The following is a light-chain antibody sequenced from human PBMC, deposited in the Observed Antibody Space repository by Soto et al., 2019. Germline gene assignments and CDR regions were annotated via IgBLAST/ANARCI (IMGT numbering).Light chain of an antibody. CDR2: LAS. CDR1: QGISSY. J-gene: IGKJ4*01. CDR3: QQLNSYPNP. V-gene: IGKV1-9*01. Sequence: DIQLTQSPSFLSASVGDRVTITCRASQGISSYLAWYQQKPGKAPKLLIYLASTLQSGVPSRFSGSGSGTEFTLTINSLQPKDFATYYCQQLNSYPNPFGGGTNVVIK.